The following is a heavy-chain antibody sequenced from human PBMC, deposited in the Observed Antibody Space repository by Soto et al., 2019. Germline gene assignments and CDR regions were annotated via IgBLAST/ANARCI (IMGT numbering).Heavy chain of an antibody. J-gene: IGHJ5*02. CDR3: ARNRNYYDSSGYYSWFDP. Sequence: SETLSLTCTVSGGSISSYYWSWIRQPPGKGLEWIGYIYYSGTTNYNPSLKSRVTISVDTSKNQFSLKLSSVTAADTAVYYCARNRNYYDSSGYYSWFDPWGQGTLVTVSS. CDR2: IYYSGTT. D-gene: IGHD3-22*01. CDR1: GGSISSYY. V-gene: IGHV4-59*01.